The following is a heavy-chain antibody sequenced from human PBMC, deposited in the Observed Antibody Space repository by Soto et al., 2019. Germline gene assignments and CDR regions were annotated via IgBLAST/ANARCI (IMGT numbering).Heavy chain of an antibody. D-gene: IGHD3-22*01. J-gene: IGHJ6*01. V-gene: IGHV3-23*01. CDR2: ISGRGGST. CDR3: GKDLNHRSGYFFTVRLNAMDV. Sequence: EVQLLESGGGLVQPGGSLRLSCAASGFTFSSYAMSWVRQAPGKGLEWVSAISGRGGSTYYADSVKGRFTISRDNSKNTLFLQINSLGVDDTAVYYCGKDLNHRSGYFFTVRLNAMDVWGQGTTVTVSS. CDR1: GFTFSSYA.